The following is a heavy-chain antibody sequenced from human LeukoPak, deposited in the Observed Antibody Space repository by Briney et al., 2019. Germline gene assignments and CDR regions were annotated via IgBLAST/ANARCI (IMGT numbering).Heavy chain of an antibody. Sequence: GGSLRLSCAASGFTFSSYWMSWVGQAPGKGLEWVANIKQDGSEKYYVDSVKGRFTISRDNAKNSLYLQMNSLRAEDTAVYYCATERYCSGGSCSVDDAFDIWGQGTMVTVSS. V-gene: IGHV3-7*01. CDR3: ATERYCSGGSCSVDDAFDI. CDR1: GFTFSSYW. J-gene: IGHJ3*02. CDR2: IKQDGSEK. D-gene: IGHD2-15*01.